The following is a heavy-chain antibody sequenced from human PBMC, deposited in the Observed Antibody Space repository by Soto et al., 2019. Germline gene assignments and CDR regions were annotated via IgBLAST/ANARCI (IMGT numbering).Heavy chain of an antibody. D-gene: IGHD5-12*01. CDR1: GDSFNDYY. J-gene: IGHJ6*03. Sequence: ASVKVSCKTSGDSFNDYYIHWVRQAPGQGLEWMGWINPNGGVTKYAQKFQGRVTVTRDTSIRTVYMELSSLRSDDTAVYYCARESGRATATLDYYYFYMDVWGKGTTVTVSS. V-gene: IGHV1-2*02. CDR2: INPNGGVT. CDR3: ARESGRATATLDYYYFYMDV.